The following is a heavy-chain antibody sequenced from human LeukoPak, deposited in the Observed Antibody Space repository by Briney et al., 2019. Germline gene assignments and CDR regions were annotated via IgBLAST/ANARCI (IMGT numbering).Heavy chain of an antibody. CDR1: GGTFSSYA. J-gene: IGHJ6*04. CDR2: IIPIFGTA. Sequence: SVKVSCKASGGTFSSYAISWVRQAPGQGLEWMGRIIPIFGTANYAQKFQGRVTITADKSTSTAYMELSSLRSEDTAVYYCAKRDNVYYYYGMDVWGKGTTVTVSS. D-gene: IGHD1-14*01. V-gene: IGHV1-69*06. CDR3: AKRDNVYYYYGMDV.